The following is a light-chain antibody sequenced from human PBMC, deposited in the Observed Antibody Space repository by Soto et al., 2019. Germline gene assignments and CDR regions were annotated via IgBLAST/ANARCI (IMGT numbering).Light chain of an antibody. V-gene: IGKV3-11*01. CDR1: QSVSNY. CDR3: QHRGEWPRT. Sequence: EIVLTQTPATLSLSPGERATLSCRASQSVSNYLAWYQQKPGQAPRLLIYGASNRATGIPARFTGSGSGTDFTLTISSLEPEDFAVYYCQHRGEWPRTFGQGTKLEIK. J-gene: IGKJ2*01. CDR2: GAS.